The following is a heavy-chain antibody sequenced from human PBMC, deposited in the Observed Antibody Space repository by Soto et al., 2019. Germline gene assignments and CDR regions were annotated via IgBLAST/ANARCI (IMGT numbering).Heavy chain of an antibody. J-gene: IGHJ6*02. CDR1: GFTFSNAW. V-gene: IGHV3-15*07. Sequence: EVQLVESGGGLVKPGGSLRLSCAASGFTFSNAWMNWVRQAPGKGLEWVGRIKSKTDGGTTDYAAPVKGRFTISRDDSKNTLYLQMNSLKTEDTAVYYCTTPYKTLKKDQWLVPAYYYYGMDVWGQGTTVTVSS. D-gene: IGHD6-19*01. CDR2: IKSKTDGGTT. CDR3: TTPYKTLKKDQWLVPAYYYYGMDV.